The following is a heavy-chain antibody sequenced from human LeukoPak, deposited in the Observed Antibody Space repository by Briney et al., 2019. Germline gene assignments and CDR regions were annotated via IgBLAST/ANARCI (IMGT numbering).Heavy chain of an antibody. J-gene: IGHJ4*02. Sequence: SETLSLTCTVSGGSISSYYWSWIRQPPGKGREWIGYIYYSGSTDYNPSLKSRVAISVDTSKNQFSLRLSSVTAADTAVYCCARGGWYVDYWGQGTLVTVSS. V-gene: IGHV4-59*13. D-gene: IGHD6-19*01. CDR2: IYYSGST. CDR1: GGSISSYY. CDR3: ARGGWYVDY.